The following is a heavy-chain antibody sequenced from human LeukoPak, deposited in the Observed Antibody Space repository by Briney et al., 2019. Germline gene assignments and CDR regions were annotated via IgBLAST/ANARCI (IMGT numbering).Heavy chain of an antibody. D-gene: IGHD3-22*01. CDR1: GLVFTTAW. CDR2: IKSKSDGGTT. CDR3: TTLEQYYFHSSAYDVHYMDV. J-gene: IGHJ6*03. V-gene: IGHV3-15*01. Sequence: KPGGSLRLSCAASGLVFTTAWMIWVRQAPGKGLEWVGRIKSKSDGGTTDYAAPVKGRFTISRDDSKNTLYLQMSSLKTEDTAVYYCTTLEQYYFHSSAYDVHYMDVWGKGTTVTVSS.